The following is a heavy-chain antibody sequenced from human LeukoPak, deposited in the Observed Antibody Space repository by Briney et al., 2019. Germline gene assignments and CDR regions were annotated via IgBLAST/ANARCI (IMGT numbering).Heavy chain of an antibody. CDR3: ASRVGATGSIDY. CDR1: GYTFTSYD. Sequence: VASVKVSCKASGYTFTSYDINWVRQATGQGLEWMGWMNPNSGNTGYAQKFQGRVTMTRNTSISTAYMKLSSLRSEDTAVYYCASRVGATGSIDYWGQGTLVTVSS. V-gene: IGHV1-8*01. CDR2: MNPNSGNT. J-gene: IGHJ4*02. D-gene: IGHD1-26*01.